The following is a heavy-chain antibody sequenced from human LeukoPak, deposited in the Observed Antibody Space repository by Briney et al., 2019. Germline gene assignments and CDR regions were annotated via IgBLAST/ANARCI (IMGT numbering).Heavy chain of an antibody. CDR3: ARDGEATRPCTDGVCYYFYSYMDV. V-gene: IGHV1-2*01. CDR1: VYTFIDYQ. J-gene: IGHJ6*03. D-gene: IGHD2-8*01. CDR2: INPKSGGT. Sequence: GASVTVSFKTSVYTFIDYQLHWVRQAPGQGLEWMGKINPKSGGTHCAQRFQGRFTITRHSSINSAYMTLTGLTSDDTGVYYCARDGEATRPCTDGVCYYFYSYMDVWGKGTSVIVS.